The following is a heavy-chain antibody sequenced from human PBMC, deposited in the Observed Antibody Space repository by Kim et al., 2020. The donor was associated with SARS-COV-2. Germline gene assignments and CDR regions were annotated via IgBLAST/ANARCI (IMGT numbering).Heavy chain of an antibody. CDR1: GGTFSSYA. J-gene: IGHJ4*02. Sequence: SVKVSCKASGGTFSSYAISWVRQAPGQGLEWMGGIIPIFGTANYAQKFQGRVTITADESTSTAYMELSSLRSEDTAVYYCVGGYDYVGNFDYWGQGTLVTVSS. D-gene: IGHD5-12*01. CDR3: VGGYDYVGNFDY. V-gene: IGHV1-69*13. CDR2: IIPIFGTA.